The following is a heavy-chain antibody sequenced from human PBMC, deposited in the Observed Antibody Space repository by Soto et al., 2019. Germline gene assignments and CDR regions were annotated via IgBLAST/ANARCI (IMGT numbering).Heavy chain of an antibody. CDR1: GYSISSGYY. J-gene: IGHJ5*02. Sequence: NPSETLSLTCAVSGYSISSGYYWGWIRQPPGKGLEWIGSIYHSGSTYYNPSLKSRVTISVDTSKNQFSLKLSSVTAADTAVYYCARGTSYYYDSSGYPQWWFDPWGQGTLVTVSS. D-gene: IGHD3-22*01. CDR3: ARGTSYYYDSSGYPQWWFDP. CDR2: IYHSGST. V-gene: IGHV4-38-2*01.